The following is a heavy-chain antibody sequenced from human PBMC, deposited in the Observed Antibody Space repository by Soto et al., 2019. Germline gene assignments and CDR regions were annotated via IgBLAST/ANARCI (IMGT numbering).Heavy chain of an antibody. CDR2: INPDGTIV. Sequence: EVRLVESGGGLVQPGGSLRLSCAASGFTFSDWWMNWVRQVPGKGLVWVSRINPDGTIVGYADSVKGRFTVSRDNAKNTLYLQMNSLRAEDTAVYYCISRANSWGQGNLVNVSS. CDR1: GFTFSDWW. V-gene: IGHV3-74*01. CDR3: ISRANS. J-gene: IGHJ4*02.